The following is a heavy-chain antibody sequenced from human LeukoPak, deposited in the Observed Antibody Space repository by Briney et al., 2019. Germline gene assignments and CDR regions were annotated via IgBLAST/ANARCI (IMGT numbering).Heavy chain of an antibody. V-gene: IGHV3-9*01. J-gene: IGHJ6*02. CDR2: ISWNSGSI. CDR1: GFTFDDYA. Sequence: GGSLRLSCAASGFTFDDYAMHWVRQAPGKGLEWVSGISWNSGSIGYADSVKGRFTISRDNAKNSLYLQMNSLRAEDTAVYYCARAVALAYYYYGMDVWGQGTTVTVSS. CDR3: ARAVALAYYYYGMDV. D-gene: IGHD6-19*01.